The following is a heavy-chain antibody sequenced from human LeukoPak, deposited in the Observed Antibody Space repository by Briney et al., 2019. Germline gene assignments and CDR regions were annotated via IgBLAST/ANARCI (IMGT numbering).Heavy chain of an antibody. CDR2: IIPIFGIA. Sequence: SVKVSCKASGGTFSSYAISCVRQAPGQGLEWMGRIIPIFGIANYAQKFQGRVTITADKSTSTAYMELSSLRSEDTTAYYCARADSSGYYQRRDAFDIWGQGTMVTVSS. J-gene: IGHJ3*02. D-gene: IGHD3-22*01. CDR3: ARADSSGYYQRRDAFDI. V-gene: IGHV1-69*04. CDR1: GGTFSSYA.